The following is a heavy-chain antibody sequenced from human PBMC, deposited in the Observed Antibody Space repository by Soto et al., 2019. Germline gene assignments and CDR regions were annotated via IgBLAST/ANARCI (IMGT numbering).Heavy chain of an antibody. Sequence: QITLKESGPTLVKPTQTLTLTCTFSGFSLSTSGVGVGWIRQPPGKALEWLALIYWDDDKRYSPSLKSRLTITKDTSKHQVVLTMNHMDPVDTATYYCAHRPDARDSSGYYPGFDYWGQGTLVTGSS. V-gene: IGHV2-5*02. CDR1: GFSLSTSGVG. CDR3: AHRPDARDSSGYYPGFDY. CDR2: IYWDDDK. J-gene: IGHJ4*02. D-gene: IGHD3-22*01.